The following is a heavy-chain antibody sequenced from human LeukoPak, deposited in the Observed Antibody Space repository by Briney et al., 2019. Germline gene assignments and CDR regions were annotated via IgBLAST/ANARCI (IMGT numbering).Heavy chain of an antibody. V-gene: IGHV3-30-3*01. Sequence: GGSLRLSCAASGFTFSSYAMHWVRQAPGKGLEWVAVISYDGSNKYYADSVKGRFTISRDNSKNTLYLQMNSLRAEDTAVYYCARPRTNYYDSSGYHEGAFDIWGQGTMVTVSS. CDR1: GFTFSSYA. D-gene: IGHD3-22*01. CDR3: ARPRTNYYDSSGYHEGAFDI. CDR2: ISYDGSNK. J-gene: IGHJ3*02.